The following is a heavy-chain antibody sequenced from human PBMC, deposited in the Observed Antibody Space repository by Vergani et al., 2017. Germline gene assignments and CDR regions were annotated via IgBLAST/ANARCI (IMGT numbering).Heavy chain of an antibody. D-gene: IGHD2-2*02. CDR1: GYTFTDYW. CDR3: ARLTRDIVVVPAAIGWFDP. Sequence: EVQLVQSGAEVKKPGESLKISCEGSGYTFTDYWIGWVRQMPGKGLEWMGIIYPGDSDTRYSPSFQGQVTISADKSISTAYLQWSSLKASDTAMYYCARLTRDIVVVPAAIGWFDPWGQGTLVTVSS. J-gene: IGHJ5*02. V-gene: IGHV5-51*01. CDR2: IYPGDSDT.